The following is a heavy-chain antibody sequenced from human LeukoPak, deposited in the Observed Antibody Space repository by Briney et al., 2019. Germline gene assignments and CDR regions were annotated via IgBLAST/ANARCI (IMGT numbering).Heavy chain of an antibody. CDR2: ISGSGVST. CDR3: AKDWGMGDQLLRIDY. CDR1: GFTFSTYA. J-gene: IGHJ4*02. V-gene: IGHV3-23*01. Sequence: GGSLRLSCTASGFTFSTYAMNWVRQAPGKGLEWVSGISGSGVSTYYADSVKGRFTISRDNSNNTLYLQMSSLGAEDTGVYYCAKDWGMGDQLLRIDYWGQGTLVTVSP. D-gene: IGHD2-2*01.